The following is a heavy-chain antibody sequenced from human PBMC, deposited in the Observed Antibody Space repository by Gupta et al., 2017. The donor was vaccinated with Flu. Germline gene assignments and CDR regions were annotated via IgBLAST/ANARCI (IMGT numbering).Heavy chain of an antibody. CDR2: IYYSGST. Sequence: QLQLQESGPGLVKPSETLSLTCTVSGGSISSSSYYWGWIRQPPGKGLEWIGSIYYSGSTYYNPSLKSRVTISVDTSKNQFSLKLSSVTAADTAVYYCARRGGGYGTISEYFQHWGQGTLVTVSS. J-gene: IGHJ1*01. CDR1: GGSISSSSYY. CDR3: ARRGGGYGTISEYFQH. V-gene: IGHV4-39*01. D-gene: IGHD1/OR15-1a*01.